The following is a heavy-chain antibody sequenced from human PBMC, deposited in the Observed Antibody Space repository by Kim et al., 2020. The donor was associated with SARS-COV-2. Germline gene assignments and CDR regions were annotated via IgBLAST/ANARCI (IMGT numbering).Heavy chain of an antibody. J-gene: IGHJ4*02. V-gene: IGHV3-33*01. Sequence: GGSLRLSCAASGFTFSSYGMHWVRQAPGKGLEWVAVIWYDGSNKYYADSVKGRFTISRDNSKNTLYLQMNSLRAEDTAVYYCAIIGGYYYDSSGYYPHLGFDYWGQGTLVTVSS. CDR3: AIIGGYYYDSSGYYPHLGFDY. CDR2: IWYDGSNK. CDR1: GFTFSSYG. D-gene: IGHD3-22*01.